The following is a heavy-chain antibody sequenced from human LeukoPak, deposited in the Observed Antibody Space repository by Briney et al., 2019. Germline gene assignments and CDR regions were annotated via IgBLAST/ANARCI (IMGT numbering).Heavy chain of an antibody. CDR1: GIPYSSYY. D-gene: IGHD6-19*01. Sequence: SLTHFYHASGIPYSSYYKLHHRQPHDQQLHYYPVRYGDGTPYYVDAVKGRFTTYRDNSKNTVYLQMNSPRVEDTAMYYCATASYTGWTPSHDSWGQGTLVTVSS. V-gene: IGHV3-66*01. CDR3: ATASYTGWTPSHDS. CDR2: RYGDGTP. J-gene: IGHJ5*01.